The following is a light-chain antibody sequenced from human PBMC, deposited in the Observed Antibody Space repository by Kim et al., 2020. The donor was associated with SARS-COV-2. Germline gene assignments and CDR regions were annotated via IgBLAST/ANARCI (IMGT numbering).Light chain of an antibody. V-gene: IGLV2-14*03. CDR2: DVT. CDR1: SSDVGSYTY. Sequence: QSALTQPASVSGTPAQSVTISCTGTSSDVGSYTYVSWYQLHPAKAPNLMIYDVTHRPSGVANRFSGSTAGNTAFPTISGHQAEEEAYYCSTSDTSINTGVFGGGTQLTVL. CDR3: TSDTSINTGV. J-gene: IGLJ2*01.